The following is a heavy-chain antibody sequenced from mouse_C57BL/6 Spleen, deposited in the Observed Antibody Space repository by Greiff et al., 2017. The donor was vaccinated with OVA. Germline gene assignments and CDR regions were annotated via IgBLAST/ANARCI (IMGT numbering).Heavy chain of an antibody. CDR2: IDPSDSET. J-gene: IGHJ4*01. CDR3: ARGYGYLYYYAMDY. D-gene: IGHD2-2*01. Sequence: QVQLQQPGAELVRPGSSVKLSCKASGYTFTSYWMHWVKQRPIQGLEWIGNIDPSDSETHYNQKFKDKATLTVDKSSSTAYMQLSSLTSEDSAVYYCARGYGYLYYYAMDYWGQGTSVTVSS. V-gene: IGHV1-52*01. CDR1: GYTFTSYW.